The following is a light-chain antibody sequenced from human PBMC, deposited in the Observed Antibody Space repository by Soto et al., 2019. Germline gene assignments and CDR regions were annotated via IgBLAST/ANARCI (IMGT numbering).Light chain of an antibody. CDR2: EVT. CDR1: ISDVGGYNS. CDR3: SSYTSSSTRV. Sequence: QSVRTQPSSLSGSPGQSITISCTGTISDVGGYNSVSWYQQHPGKAPKLVIYEVTNRPSGISNRFSGSKSGNTASLTISGLQAEDEADYYCSSYTSSSTRVFGTGTKVTVL. V-gene: IGLV2-14*01. J-gene: IGLJ1*01.